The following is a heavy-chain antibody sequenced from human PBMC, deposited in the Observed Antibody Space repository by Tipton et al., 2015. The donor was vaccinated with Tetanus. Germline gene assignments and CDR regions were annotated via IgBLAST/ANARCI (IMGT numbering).Heavy chain of an antibody. CDR3: ARAAGFLGLTHDF. CDR2: IYQTGTT. D-gene: IGHD2/OR15-2a*01. V-gene: IGHV4-30-4*01. CDR1: GASFSSGDYY. J-gene: IGHJ4*02. Sequence: TLSLTCTVSGASFSSGDYYWSWIRKPPGKDLEWIGYIYQTGTTYYNPSLKGRVTISMDRSNTQFSLRLDSLTAADTAVYYCARAAGFLGLTHDFWGRGTLVPGSS.